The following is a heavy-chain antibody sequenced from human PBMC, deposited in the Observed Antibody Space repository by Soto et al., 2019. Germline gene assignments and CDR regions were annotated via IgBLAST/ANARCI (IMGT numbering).Heavy chain of an antibody. CDR3: ARDLHCSGGRCYSGWVGP. V-gene: IGHV6-1*01. D-gene: IGHD2-15*01. J-gene: IGHJ5*02. CDR1: GDSVSSNSAA. CDR2: TYYRSKWYN. Sequence: SQTLSLTCAISGDSVSSNSAAWNWIRQSPSRCLEWLGRTYYRSKWYNDYAVSVKSRITINPDTSKNQYSLQLNSATPEDTAVYCCARDLHCSGGRCYSGWVGPWGRVTLVPDS.